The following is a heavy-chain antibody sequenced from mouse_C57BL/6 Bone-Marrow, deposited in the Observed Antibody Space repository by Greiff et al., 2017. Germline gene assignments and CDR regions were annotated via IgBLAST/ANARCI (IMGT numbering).Heavy chain of an antibody. CDR2: IDPETGDT. J-gene: IGHJ3*01. V-gene: IGHV14-4*01. CDR1: GFNIKDDY. D-gene: IGHD1-1*01. CDR3: TFLYDGSSLAWFAY. Sequence: VQLQQSGAELVRPGASVKLSCTASGFNIKDDYMHWVKQRPEQGLAWIGWIDPETGDTEYASKFPDKATITADTSSNTAYLQLSSLTSEDTSVYYCTFLYDGSSLAWFAYWGQGTLVTVSA.